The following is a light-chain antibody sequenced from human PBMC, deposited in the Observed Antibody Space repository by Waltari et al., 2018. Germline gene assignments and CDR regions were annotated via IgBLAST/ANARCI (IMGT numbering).Light chain of an antibody. V-gene: IGLV3-27*01. J-gene: IGLJ3*02. Sequence: SYELTQPSSVSVSPGQTARIPCSGDVLAKNSARWFQRKPGQAPVLLLYKDPARASEIPERFSGSKSGTTVSLAITGAQVEDEADYHCYSAADNTWVFGGGTKLTVL. CDR3: YSAADNTWV. CDR2: KDP. CDR1: VLAKNS.